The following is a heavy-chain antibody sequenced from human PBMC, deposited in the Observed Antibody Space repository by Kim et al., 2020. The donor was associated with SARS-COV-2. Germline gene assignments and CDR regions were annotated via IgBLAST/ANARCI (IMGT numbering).Heavy chain of an antibody. CDR3: ARDEPGN. D-gene: IGHD6-13*01. J-gene: IGHJ4*02. V-gene: IGHV3-7*01. Sequence: DGSEKYYGDCGKGRVTISRYNAKNSLYLQMNSVRAEDTAVYYCARDEPGNWGQGTLVTVSS. CDR2: DGSEK.